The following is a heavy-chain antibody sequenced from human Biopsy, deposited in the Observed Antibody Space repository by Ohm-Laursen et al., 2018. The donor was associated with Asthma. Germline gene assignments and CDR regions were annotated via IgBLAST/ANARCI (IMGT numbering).Heavy chain of an antibody. Sequence: SDTLSLTCAVSGGSISTYYWTWIRQPPGKGLEWVAYLYNSGTTNYNPSLKSRVTISVDTSKNQVSLNVRSVTAADTAVYYCARDRGGTYGRTFKSWGQGTLVTVSS. V-gene: IGHV4-59*01. CDR3: ARDRGGTYGRTFKS. D-gene: IGHD1-26*01. CDR1: GGSISTYY. CDR2: LYNSGTT. J-gene: IGHJ5*02.